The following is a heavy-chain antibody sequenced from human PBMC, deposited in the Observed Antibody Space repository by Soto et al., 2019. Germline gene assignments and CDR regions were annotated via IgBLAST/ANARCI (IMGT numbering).Heavy chain of an antibody. V-gene: IGHV1-3*01. CDR3: ARGDLSGSYYLAY. D-gene: IGHD1-26*01. CDR2: INAGNGNT. Sequence: ASVKVSCKASGYTFTSYSMNWVRQAPGQRLEWMGWINAGNGNTKYSQKFQGRVTITRDTSASTAYMELRSLRSDATAVYYCARGDLSGSYYLAYWGQGTLVTVSS. CDR1: GYTFTSYS. J-gene: IGHJ4*02.